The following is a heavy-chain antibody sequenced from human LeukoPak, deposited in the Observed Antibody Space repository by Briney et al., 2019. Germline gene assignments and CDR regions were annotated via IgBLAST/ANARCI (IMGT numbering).Heavy chain of an antibody. Sequence: SETLSLTCAVSGYSVNNGYYWVWIRQPPGKGLEWIGSLYHSNSVYYNTALQSRVSMSVDTSKNQFSLKLSFVTAADTAVYYCARQHDSYFYYYVDVWGSGTTVTVSS. CDR3: ARQHDSYFYYYVDV. V-gene: IGHV4-38-2*01. J-gene: IGHJ6*03. CDR2: LYHSNSV. CDR1: GYSVNNGYY.